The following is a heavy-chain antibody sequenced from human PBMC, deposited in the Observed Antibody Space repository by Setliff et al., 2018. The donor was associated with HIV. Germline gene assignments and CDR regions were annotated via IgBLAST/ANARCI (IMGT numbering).Heavy chain of an antibody. V-gene: IGHV1-8*02. CDR1: GYTFANYD. CDR3: ARVLRGSSGWYGYYYMDV. J-gene: IGHJ6*03. Sequence: GASVKVSCKASGYTFANYDIDWVRQATGQGLEWMGWMNPNSGNTGYAQKFQGRVTMTRNTSISTAYMELSSLRSEDTAMYYCARVLRGSSGWYGYYYMDVWGKGTTVTVSS. D-gene: IGHD6-19*01. CDR2: MNPNSGNT.